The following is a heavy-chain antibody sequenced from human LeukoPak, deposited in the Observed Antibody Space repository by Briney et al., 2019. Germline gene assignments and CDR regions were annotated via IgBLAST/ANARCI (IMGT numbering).Heavy chain of an antibody. CDR3: ARVGALFDAFDI. J-gene: IGHJ3*02. V-gene: IGHV4-39*01. CDR1: GGSIRSSYYY. Sequence: SETLSLTCTVSGGSIRSSYYYWGWIRQPPGKGLEWIGSIYDSGSTYYNPSLKSRVTISVDTSKNQFSLKLSSVTAADTAVYYCARVGALFDAFDIWGQGTMVTVSS. CDR2: IYDSGST. D-gene: IGHD3-10*01.